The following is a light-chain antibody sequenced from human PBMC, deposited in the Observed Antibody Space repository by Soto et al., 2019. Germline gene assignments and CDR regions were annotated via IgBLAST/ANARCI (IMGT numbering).Light chain of an antibody. CDR1: RSDVGGYNY. Sequence: QSALTQPASVSGSPGQSITISCTGARSDVGGYNYVSWYQQHPGKAPKLMIYEVRNRPSGVSNRFSGSKSGNTASLTISGLQAEDEADYYCSSKRSSSTYVFGTGTKLTVL. J-gene: IGLJ1*01. CDR2: EVR. CDR3: SSKRSSSTYV. V-gene: IGLV2-14*01.